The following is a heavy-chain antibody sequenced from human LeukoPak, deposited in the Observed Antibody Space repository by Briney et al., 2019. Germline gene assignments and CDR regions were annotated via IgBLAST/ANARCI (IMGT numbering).Heavy chain of an antibody. CDR3: ARDQVSVRSGWSLDY. CDR2: ISSSGSTI. CDR1: GFTFSDYY. D-gene: IGHD6-19*01. V-gene: IGHV3-11*01. Sequence: GGSLRLSCAASGFTFSDYYMSWIRQAPGKGLEWVSYISSSGSTIYYADSVKGRFTISRDNAKNSLYLQMNSLRAEDTAVYYCARDQVSVRSGWSLDYWGQGTLVTVSS. J-gene: IGHJ4*02.